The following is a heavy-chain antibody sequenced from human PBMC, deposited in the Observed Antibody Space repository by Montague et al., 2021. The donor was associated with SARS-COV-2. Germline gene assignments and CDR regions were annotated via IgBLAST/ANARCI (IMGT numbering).Heavy chain of an antibody. CDR1: GDSVSSNSAT. CDR3: VRGIEAAGPYDY. V-gene: IGHV6-1*01. D-gene: IGHD6-13*01. CDR2: TYYRSMWKS. J-gene: IGHJ4*02. Sequence: CAISGDSVSSNSATWNWIRQSPSRGLEWLGRTYYRSMWKSDYARXVKSRVATNPDTSKNQFSLQLSSVTPEDTALYYCVRGIEAAGPYDYWGQGTLVTVSS.